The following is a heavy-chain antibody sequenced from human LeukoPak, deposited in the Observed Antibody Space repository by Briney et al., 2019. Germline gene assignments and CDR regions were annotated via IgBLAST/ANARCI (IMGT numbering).Heavy chain of an antibody. Sequence: GGSLRLSCATSGFTFSNYWMSWVRSAPGEGLQWVAQIKEDGSEKKYVDSVKGQFTISRDHAENAVPLEMNRLRADDTAVYYCTRMLLYESRGDRPSDYWGKGTLVTVS. CDR1: GFTFSNYW. J-gene: IGHJ4*02. CDR3: TRMLLYESRGDRPSDY. V-gene: IGHV3-7*03. D-gene: IGHD3-22*01. CDR2: IKEDGSEK.